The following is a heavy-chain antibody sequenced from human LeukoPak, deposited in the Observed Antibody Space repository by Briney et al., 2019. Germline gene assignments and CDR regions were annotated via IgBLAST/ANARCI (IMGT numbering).Heavy chain of an antibody. D-gene: IGHD2-15*01. Sequence: GGSLRLSCAASGFTFSSYWMSWVRQAPGKGLGWVANIKQDGSEKYYVDSVKGRFTISRDNAKNSLYLQMNSLRAEDTAVYYCARVGPRGGSSYFDYWGQGTLVTVSS. CDR3: ARVGPRGGSSYFDY. CDR2: IKQDGSEK. V-gene: IGHV3-7*01. J-gene: IGHJ4*02. CDR1: GFTFSSYW.